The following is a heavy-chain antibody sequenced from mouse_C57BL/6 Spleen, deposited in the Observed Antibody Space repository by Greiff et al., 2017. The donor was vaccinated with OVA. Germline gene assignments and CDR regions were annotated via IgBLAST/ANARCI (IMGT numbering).Heavy chain of an antibody. J-gene: IGHJ4*01. Sequence: EVHLVESGPGLVKPSQSLSLTCSVTGYSITSGYYWNWIRQFPGNKLEWMGYISYDGSNNYNPSLKNRISITRDTSKNQFFLKLNSVTTEDTATYYCARDGNYEDYAMDYWGQGTSVTVSS. CDR1: GYSITSGYY. D-gene: IGHD2-1*01. CDR2: ISYDGSN. CDR3: ARDGNYEDYAMDY. V-gene: IGHV3-6*01.